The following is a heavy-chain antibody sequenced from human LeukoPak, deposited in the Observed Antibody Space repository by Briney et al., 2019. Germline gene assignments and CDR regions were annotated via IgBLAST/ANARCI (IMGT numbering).Heavy chain of an antibody. V-gene: IGHV3-53*01. CDR3: ARRAGDYSHPYDY. CDR2: IYSGGST. J-gene: IGHJ4*02. D-gene: IGHD3-22*01. CDR1: GFTVSSDS. Sequence: GGYLRLTCTVSGFTVSSDSMSWVRQAPGKGLEWVSFIYSGGSTHYSDSVKGRFTISRDNSKNTLYLQMNSLRAEDTAVYYCARRAGDYSHPYDYWGQGTLVTVSS.